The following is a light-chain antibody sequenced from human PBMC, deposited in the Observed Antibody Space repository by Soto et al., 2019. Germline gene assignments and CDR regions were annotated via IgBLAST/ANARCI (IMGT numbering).Light chain of an antibody. CDR3: LQDYNYPWT. Sequence: AIQMTQSPTSLSASVGDSVTITCRASQDISNDLGWYQEKPGKAPKLLISTASSLLSGVPSRFSGSGSGTDFTLTISSLHPEDFATYYCLQDYNYPWTFGQGTNVEVK. J-gene: IGKJ1*01. CDR2: TAS. CDR1: QDISND. V-gene: IGKV1-6*01.